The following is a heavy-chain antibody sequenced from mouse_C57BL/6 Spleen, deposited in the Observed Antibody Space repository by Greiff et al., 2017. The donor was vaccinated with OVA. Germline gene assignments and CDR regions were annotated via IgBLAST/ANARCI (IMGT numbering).Heavy chain of an antibody. J-gene: IGHJ3*01. Sequence: QVQLQQPGAELVRPGSSVKLSCKASGYTFTSYWMHWVKQRPIQGLEWIGNIDPSDSETHYNQKFKDKATLTVDKSSSTAYMQLSSLTSEDSAVYYCARLYDDYDDGPWFAYWGQGTLVTVSA. CDR2: IDPSDSET. CDR1: GYTFTSYW. D-gene: IGHD2-4*01. CDR3: ARLYDDYDDGPWFAY. V-gene: IGHV1-52*01.